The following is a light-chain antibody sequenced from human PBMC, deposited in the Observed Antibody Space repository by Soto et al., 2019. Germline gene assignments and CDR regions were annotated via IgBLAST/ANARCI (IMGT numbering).Light chain of an antibody. CDR1: QDIGNY. CDR3: QHYNNIPLT. CDR2: DAS. J-gene: IGKJ4*01. V-gene: IGKV1-33*01. Sequence: DIQMTQSPSSLSASVGDRVTITCQASQDIGNYLNWYQHKPGKTPKLLIYDASNLETGVPSRFSGSGSGPDFTFTISSLQPEDIATYYCQHYNNIPLTVGGGTKVEIK.